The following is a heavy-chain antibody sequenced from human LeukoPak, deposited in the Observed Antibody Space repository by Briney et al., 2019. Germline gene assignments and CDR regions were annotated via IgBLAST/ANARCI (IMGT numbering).Heavy chain of an antibody. D-gene: IGHD2-2*01. J-gene: IGHJ4*02. V-gene: IGHV3-11*03. CDR3: ARPGYCSSTSCYWGFDY. CDR2: ISSSSSYT. Sequence: KTGGSLRLSCAASGFTFSSYSMFWVRQAPGKGLGWVSYISSSSSYTNYADSVKGRFTISRDNAKNSLYLQMNSLRAEDTAVYYCARPGYCSSTSCYWGFDYWGQGTLVTVSS. CDR1: GFTFSSYS.